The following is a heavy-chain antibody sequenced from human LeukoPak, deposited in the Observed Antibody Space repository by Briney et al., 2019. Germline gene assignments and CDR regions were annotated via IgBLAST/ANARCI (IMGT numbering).Heavy chain of an antibody. V-gene: IGHV3-11*01. CDR2: ISSSGSTI. Sequence: GGSLRLSCAASGFTFSDYYMSWIRQAPGKGLEWVSYISSSGSTIYYADSVKGRFTISRDNAKNSLYLQMHSLRAEDTAVYYCARVDLGYCSSTSCGEAFDIWGQGTMVTVSS. CDR3: ARVDLGYCSSTSCGEAFDI. J-gene: IGHJ3*02. CDR1: GFTFSDYY. D-gene: IGHD2-2*01.